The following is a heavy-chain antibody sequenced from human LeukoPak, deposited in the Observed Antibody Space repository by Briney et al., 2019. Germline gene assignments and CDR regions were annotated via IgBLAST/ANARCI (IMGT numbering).Heavy chain of an antibody. CDR2: IKQDGSDK. D-gene: IGHD4-17*01. J-gene: IGHJ4*02. V-gene: IGHV3-7*03. CDR1: GFTFSNFW. CDR3: ATAYGDFRAEGRYFDS. Sequence: PGGSLRLSCAASGFTFSNFWMSWVRRAPGKGLEWVANIKQDGSDKYYVDSVKGRFTISRDNAKSSLYLQMNSLRAEDTAVYYCATAYGDFRAEGRYFDSWGQGTLVTVSS.